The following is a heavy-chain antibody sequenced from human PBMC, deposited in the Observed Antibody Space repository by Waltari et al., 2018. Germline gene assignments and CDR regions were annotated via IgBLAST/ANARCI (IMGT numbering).Heavy chain of an antibody. Sequence: QLQLQESGPGLVKPSETLPLTCTVPGGPITSGTFYWGWIRQPPGKGLEWIGSIYYTGSTYYNPSLKSRVTISVDTSKRQFSLRLSSVTAADTAVYYCARFSRGRYFDYWGQGTLVTVSS. J-gene: IGHJ4*02. CDR3: ARFSRGRYFDY. CDR1: GGPITSGTFY. V-gene: IGHV4-39*07. D-gene: IGHD3-10*01. CDR2: IYYTGST.